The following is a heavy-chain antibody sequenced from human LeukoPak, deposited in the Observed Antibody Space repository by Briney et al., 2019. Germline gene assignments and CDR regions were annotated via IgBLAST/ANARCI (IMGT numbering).Heavy chain of an antibody. V-gene: IGHV3-30*02. CDR1: GFSFSNAW. D-gene: IGHD6-19*01. CDR3: AKDEAAVAGTFDY. J-gene: IGHJ4*02. CDR2: LRYDGNNK. Sequence: PGGSLRLSCAASGFSFSNAWLSWVRQAPGKGLEWVAFLRYDGNNKYYADSVKGRFTISRDSSKNTVYLQMNSLRAEDTALYYCAKDEAAVAGTFDYWGQGTLVIVSS.